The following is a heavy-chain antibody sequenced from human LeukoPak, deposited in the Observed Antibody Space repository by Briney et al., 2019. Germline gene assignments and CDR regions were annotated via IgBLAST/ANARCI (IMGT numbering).Heavy chain of an antibody. CDR1: GYTFTSYD. V-gene: IGHV1-8*03. D-gene: IGHD3-22*01. CDR3: ARGQNVYYYDSSGYYR. Sequence: ASVKVSCKASGYTFTSYDINWVRQATGQGLEWVGWMNPNSGNTGYAQKFQDRVTITRNTSISTAYMELSSLRSEDTAVYYCARGQNVYYYDSSGYYRWGQGTLVTVSS. CDR2: MNPNSGNT. J-gene: IGHJ4*02.